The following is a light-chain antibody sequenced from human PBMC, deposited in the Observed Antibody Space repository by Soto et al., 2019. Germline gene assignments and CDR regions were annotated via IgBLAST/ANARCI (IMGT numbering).Light chain of an antibody. CDR3: CSYAGSYTYV. CDR2: DVS. J-gene: IGLJ1*01. V-gene: IGLV2-11*01. CDR1: SSDVGGYNY. Sequence: QSALTQPRSVSGSPGQSVTISCTATSSDVGGYNYVSWYQQHPGKAPKLMIYDVSQRPPGVPDRFSGSKSGNTASLTISGLQAEDEADYYCCSYAGSYTYVVGTGTKLTVL.